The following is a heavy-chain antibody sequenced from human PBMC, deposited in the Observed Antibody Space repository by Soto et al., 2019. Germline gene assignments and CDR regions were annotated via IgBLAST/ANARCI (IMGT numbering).Heavy chain of an antibody. V-gene: IGHV1-69*08. CDR2: IIPLLDPA. CDR1: GGTFSNDI. Sequence: QVQLVQSGAEVKKPVSSVKVSCKTSGGTFSNDIITWVRQAPGQGLEWVGRIIPLLDPANDAQKFQGRVTSPADKATGTADRALHSVRSEVTAMYYCARDSTIGSTCSGYAAIDYWGQGTLATVSS. CDR3: ARDSTIGSTCSGYAAIDY. D-gene: IGHD5-12*01. J-gene: IGHJ4*02.